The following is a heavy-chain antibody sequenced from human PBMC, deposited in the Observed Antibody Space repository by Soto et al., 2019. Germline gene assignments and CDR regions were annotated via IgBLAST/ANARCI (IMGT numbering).Heavy chain of an antibody. V-gene: IGHV1-2*02. CDR2: INPNSGGT. Sequence: QVQLVQSGAEVKKPGASVKVSCKASGYTFTGYYMHWVRQAPGQGLEWMGWINPNSGGTNYAQKFQGRVTMTRDTSISTAYKELSRLRSDDTAVYYCAREGNWNLLDYYYGMDVWGQGTTVTVSS. CDR3: AREGNWNLLDYYYGMDV. CDR1: GYTFTGYY. D-gene: IGHD1-7*01. J-gene: IGHJ6*02.